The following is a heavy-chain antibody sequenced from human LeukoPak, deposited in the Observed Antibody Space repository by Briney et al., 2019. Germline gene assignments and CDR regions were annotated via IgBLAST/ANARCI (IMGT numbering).Heavy chain of an antibody. CDR2: MNPNSGNT. J-gene: IGHJ5*02. CDR1: GYTFTSYD. V-gene: IGHV1-8*01. CDR3: ARPDYYDSSGDPGFDP. Sequence: ASVKVSCKASGYTFTSYDINWVRQATGQGIEWMGWMNPNSGNTGYAQKFQGRVTMTRNTSISTAYMELSSLRSEDTAVYYCARPDYYDSSGDPGFDPWGQGTLVTVSS. D-gene: IGHD3-22*01.